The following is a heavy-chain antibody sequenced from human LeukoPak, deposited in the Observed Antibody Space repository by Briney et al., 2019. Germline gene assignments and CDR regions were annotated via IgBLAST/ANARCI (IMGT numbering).Heavy chain of an antibody. D-gene: IGHD3-16*01. V-gene: IGHV4-59*01. CDR1: GGSISGYY. CDR2: IHYSGRA. CDR3: ARFGVDYDMGV. Sequence: PETLSLTCTVSGGSISGYYWTWVRQPPGKGLEWIGQIHYSGRADYNPSLKSRITISVDTSKNQVSLKLTSVTAADTAIYYCARFGVDYDMGVWGQGTTVTVSS. J-gene: IGHJ6*02.